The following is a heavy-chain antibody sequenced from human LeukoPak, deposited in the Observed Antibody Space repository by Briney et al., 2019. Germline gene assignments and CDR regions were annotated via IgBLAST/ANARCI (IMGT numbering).Heavy chain of an antibody. CDR3: VRGRGSYGWFDP. D-gene: IGHD3-10*01. CDR1: GFTFGNYA. J-gene: IGHJ5*02. CDR2: ISGAGSST. V-gene: IGHV3-23*01. Sequence: GGSLRLSCEASGFTFGNYAMNWVRQAPGKGLEWVSTISGAGSSTYYADSVKGRFTISRDDAKNTVDLQMNSLRGEDTAVYYCVRGRGSYGWFDPWGQGTLVTVSS.